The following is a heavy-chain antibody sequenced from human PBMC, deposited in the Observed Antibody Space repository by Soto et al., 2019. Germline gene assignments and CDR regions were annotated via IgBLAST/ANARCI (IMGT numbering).Heavy chain of an antibody. CDR2: INPSGGST. CDR1: GYTFTSYY. Sequence: QVQLVQSGAEVKKPGASVKVSCKASGYTFTSYYMHWVRQAPGQGLEWMGIINPSGGSTSYAQKFQGRVHMNRDTSTSTVYMELSSLRSEDTAVYYCALNNDCSGGSCKGTFDYWGQGTLVTVSS. J-gene: IGHJ4*02. D-gene: IGHD2-15*01. V-gene: IGHV1-46*01. CDR3: ALNNDCSGGSCKGTFDY.